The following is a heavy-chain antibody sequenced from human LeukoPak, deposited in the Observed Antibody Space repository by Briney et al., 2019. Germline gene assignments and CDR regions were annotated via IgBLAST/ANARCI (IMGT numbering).Heavy chain of an antibody. CDR3: ARGPNSNWSGLDF. D-gene: IGHD6-6*01. CDR2: NRPTGSTT. CDR1: GFSFSGHW. Sequence: GSLDLSCLAPGFSFSGHWMHWARQLPGKGLVWVLCNRPTGSTTSYADSVKGRFTDSRDNAKNTLYLQVNNLRAEDTAVYYCARGPNSNWSGLDFWGQGTLLTVSS. V-gene: IGHV3-74*01. J-gene: IGHJ4*02.